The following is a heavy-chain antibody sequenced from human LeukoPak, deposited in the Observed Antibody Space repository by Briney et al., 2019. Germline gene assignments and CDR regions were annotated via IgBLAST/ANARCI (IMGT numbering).Heavy chain of an antibody. CDR1: GYTFTSYG. J-gene: IGHJ4*02. CDR3: ASTRDSYGYSPFDY. V-gene: IGHV1-18*01. Sequence: ASVKVSCKASGYTFTSYGISWVRQAPRQGLEWMGWISAYNGNTNYAQKLQGRVTMTTDTSTSTAYMELRSLRSDDTAVYYVASTRDSYGYSPFDYWGQGTLVTVSS. CDR2: ISAYNGNT. D-gene: IGHD5-18*01.